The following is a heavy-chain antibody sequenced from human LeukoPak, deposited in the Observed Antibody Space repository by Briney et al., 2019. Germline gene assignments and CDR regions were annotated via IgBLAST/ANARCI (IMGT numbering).Heavy chain of an antibody. CDR2: ISSSSSYI. D-gene: IGHD3-3*01. CDR3: ARGDVDYDFWSGYYGGDY. Sequence: GGSLRLSCAASGFTFSSYSMNWVRQAPGKGLEWVSSISSSSSYIYYADSVKGRFTISRDNAKNSLYLQMNSLRAEDTAVYYCARGDVDYDFWSGYYGGDYWGQGTLVTVSS. V-gene: IGHV3-21*01. CDR1: GFTFSSYS. J-gene: IGHJ4*02.